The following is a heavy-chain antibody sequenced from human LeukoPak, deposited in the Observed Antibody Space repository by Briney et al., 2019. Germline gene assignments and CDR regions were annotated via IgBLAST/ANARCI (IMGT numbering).Heavy chain of an antibody. D-gene: IGHD3-16*02. CDR3: AKVITARPFDAFDI. V-gene: IGHV3-23*01. CDR1: GFTFSNYA. Sequence: GGSLRLSCAAYGFTFSNYAMSWVRRAPEKGLEWVSTLTGSGMTTYYADSVKGRLTISRDNSKNTLFLQMNSLRAEDTAVYYCAKVITARPFDAFDIWGQGTLVTVSS. CDR2: LTGSGMTT. J-gene: IGHJ3*02.